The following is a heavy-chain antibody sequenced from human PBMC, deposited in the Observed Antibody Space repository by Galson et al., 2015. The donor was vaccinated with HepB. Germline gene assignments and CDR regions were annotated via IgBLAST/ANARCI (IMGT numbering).Heavy chain of an antibody. D-gene: IGHD3-10*01. CDR2: IYSGGST. CDR3: ARDHRGFGELEPFDY. V-gene: IGHV3-66*01. Sequence: SLRLSCAASGFTVSSNYMSWVRQAPGKGLEWVSVIYSGGSTYYADSVKGRFTISRDNSKNTLYLQMNSLRAEDTAVYYCARDHRGFGELEPFDYWGQGTLVTVSS. J-gene: IGHJ4*02. CDR1: GFTVSSNY.